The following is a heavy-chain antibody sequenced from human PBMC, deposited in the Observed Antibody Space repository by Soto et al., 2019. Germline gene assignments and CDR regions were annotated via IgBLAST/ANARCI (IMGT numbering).Heavy chain of an antibody. Sequence: GASVKVSCKASGYTFTSYYMHWVRQAPGQGLEWMGIINPSGGSTSYAQKFQGRVTMTRDTSTSTVYMELSSLRSEDTAVYYCAREVVTTYVSRWFDPWGQGTLVTVSS. J-gene: IGHJ5*02. CDR3: AREVVTTYVSRWFDP. CDR1: GYTFTSYY. D-gene: IGHD4-4*01. CDR2: INPSGGST. V-gene: IGHV1-46*01.